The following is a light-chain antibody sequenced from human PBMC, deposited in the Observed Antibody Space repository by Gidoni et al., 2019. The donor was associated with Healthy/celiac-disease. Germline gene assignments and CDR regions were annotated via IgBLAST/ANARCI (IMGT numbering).Light chain of an antibody. CDR3: QQYNSYPIT. Sequence: DIPMTPSPSSLSASVGDRVTITRRASQGISNYLDWFQQKPGKAPKPLIYAASSLQSGVPSKFSGSGSGTDFTLTISSLQPEDFATYYCQQYNSYPITFGQGTRLEIK. CDR1: QGISNY. CDR2: AAS. V-gene: IGKV1-16*02. J-gene: IGKJ5*01.